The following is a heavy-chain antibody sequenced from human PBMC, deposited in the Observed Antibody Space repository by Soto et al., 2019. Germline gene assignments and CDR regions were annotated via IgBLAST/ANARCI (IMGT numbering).Heavy chain of an antibody. CDR3: ARGVGGNLVYFDH. CDR1: GYRLTSYL. J-gene: IGHJ4*02. V-gene: IGHV5-51*01. Sequence: PGESLKSSCKGSGYRLTSYLIACVRQMSWKGLEWMVIIYPGDSNTIYSPSFQGQVTISADKSISTDYLQWSSLKASDTAMYYCARGVGGNLVYFDHWGQGALVTVSS. CDR2: IYPGDSNT. D-gene: IGHD2-15*01.